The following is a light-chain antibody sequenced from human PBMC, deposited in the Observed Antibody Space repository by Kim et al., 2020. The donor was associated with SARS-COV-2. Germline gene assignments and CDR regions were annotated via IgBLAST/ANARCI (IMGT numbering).Light chain of an antibody. CDR1: QPISNY. Sequence: SVGDRVTITCRASQPISNYLNWYQQKPGKAPNLLIFVGSSLHTGVPSRFSGSGSGTDFTLTINNLQLEDFATYYCQQTYSTPPVTFGQGTRLE. V-gene: IGKV1-39*01. J-gene: IGKJ5*01. CDR2: VGS. CDR3: QQTYSTPPVT.